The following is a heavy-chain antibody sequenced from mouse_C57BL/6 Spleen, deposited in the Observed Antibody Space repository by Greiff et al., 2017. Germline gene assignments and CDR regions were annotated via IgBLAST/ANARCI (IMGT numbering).Heavy chain of an antibody. CDR3: ARVEGLLRGFDD. V-gene: IGHV3-6*01. CDR2: ISYDGSN. Sequence: EVKLMESGPGLVKPSQSLSLTCSVTGYSITSGYYWNWIRQFPGNKLEWMGYISYDGSNNYNPSLKNRISITRDTSKNQFFLKLNSVTTEDTATYYCARVEGLLRGFDDWGEGTTLTVSS. D-gene: IGHD1-1*01. CDR1: GYSITSGYY. J-gene: IGHJ2*01.